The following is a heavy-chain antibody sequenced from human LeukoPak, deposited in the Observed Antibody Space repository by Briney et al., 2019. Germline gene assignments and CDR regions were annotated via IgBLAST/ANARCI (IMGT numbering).Heavy chain of an antibody. J-gene: IGHJ4*02. D-gene: IGHD2-15*01. CDR3: ARDLYCSGGSCYPGSFDY. CDR1: GFTFSSYG. V-gene: IGHV3-21*01. Sequence: PGGSLRLSCAASGFTFSSYGMNWVRQAPGKGLEWVSSISSSSSYIYYADSVKGRFTISRDNAKNSLYLQMNSLRAEDTAVYYCARDLYCSGGSCYPGSFDYWGQGTLVTVSS. CDR2: ISSSSSYI.